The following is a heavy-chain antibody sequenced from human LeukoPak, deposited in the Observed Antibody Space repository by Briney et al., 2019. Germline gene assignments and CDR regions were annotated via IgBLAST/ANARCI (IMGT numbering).Heavy chain of an antibody. J-gene: IGHJ4*02. CDR1: GGSFSGYY. CDR3: ARRRGYSGYGPYFDY. CDR2: INHSGST. D-gene: IGHD5-12*01. V-gene: IGHV4-34*01. Sequence: PSETLSLTCAVYGGSFSGYYWSWIRQPPGKGLEWIGEINHSGSTNCDPSLKSRVTISVDTSKNQFSLKLSSVTAADTAVYYCARRRGYSGYGPYFDYWGQGTLVTVSS.